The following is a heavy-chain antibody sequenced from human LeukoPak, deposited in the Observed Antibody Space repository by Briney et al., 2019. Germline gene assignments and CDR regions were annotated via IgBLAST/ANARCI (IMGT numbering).Heavy chain of an antibody. CDR2: MNPNSGNT. CDR1: GYTFTSYD. J-gene: IGHJ4*02. D-gene: IGHD3-9*01. CDR3: ARDGYYDILTGTDF. Sequence: DSVKVSCKASGYTFTSYDINWVRQATGQGLEWMGWMNPNSGNTGYAQKFQGRVTITRNTSISTAYMELRSLRADDTAVYYCARDGYYDILTGTDFWGQGTLVTVSS. V-gene: IGHV1-8*03.